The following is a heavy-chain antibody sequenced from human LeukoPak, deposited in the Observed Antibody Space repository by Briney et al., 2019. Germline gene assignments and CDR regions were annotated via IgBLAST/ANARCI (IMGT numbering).Heavy chain of an antibody. J-gene: IGHJ5*02. CDR3: AREAPTYYDFWSGYGSRLFDP. Sequence: GGSLSLSCAASGFTFSSYWMSWVRQAPGKGLEWVANIKQDGSEKYYVDSVKGRFTISRDNAKNSLYLQMNSLRAEDTAVYYCAREAPTYYDFWSGYGSRLFDPWGQGTLVTVSS. CDR1: GFTFSSYW. D-gene: IGHD3-3*01. V-gene: IGHV3-7*01. CDR2: IKQDGSEK.